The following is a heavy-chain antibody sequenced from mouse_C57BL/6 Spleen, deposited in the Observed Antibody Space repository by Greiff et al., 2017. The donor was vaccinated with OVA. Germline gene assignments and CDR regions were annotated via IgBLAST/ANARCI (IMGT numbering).Heavy chain of an antibody. CDR3: TIGYDGSSYRYFDV. CDR2: IDPETGGT. Sequence: QVQLKESGAELVRPGASVTLSCKASGYTFTDYEMHWVKQTPVPGLEWIGAIDPETGGTAYNQKFKGKAILTADKSSSTAYMELRSLTSEDSAVYYCTIGYDGSSYRYFDVWGTGTTVTVSS. V-gene: IGHV1-15*01. CDR1: GYTFTDYE. D-gene: IGHD1-1*01. J-gene: IGHJ1*03.